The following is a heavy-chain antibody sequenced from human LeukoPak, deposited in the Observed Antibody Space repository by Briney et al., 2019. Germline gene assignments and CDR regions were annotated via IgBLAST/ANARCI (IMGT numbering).Heavy chain of an antibody. CDR2: IIPIFGTA. D-gene: IGHD6-6*01. CDR1: GGTFSSYA. V-gene: IGHV1-69*13. CDR3: ARGSTLEYSSSPDY. Sequence: GASVKVSCKASGGTFSSYAISWVRQAPGQGLEWMGGIIPIFGTANYAQKFQGRVTITADDSTSTAYMELSSLRSEDTAVYYCARGSTLEYSSSPDYWGQGTLVTVSS. J-gene: IGHJ4*02.